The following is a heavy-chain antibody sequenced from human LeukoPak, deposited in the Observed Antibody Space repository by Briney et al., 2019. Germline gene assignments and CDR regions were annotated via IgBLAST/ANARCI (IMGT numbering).Heavy chain of an antibody. CDR1: GYTFTGYY. V-gene: IGHV1-2*02. CDR3: ARDGYSYGSENWFDP. D-gene: IGHD5-18*01. J-gene: IGHJ5*02. CDR2: INPNSGGT. Sequence: GASVKVSCKASGYTFTGYYMHWVRQAPGQGLEWMGWINPNSGGTNYAQKFQGRVTMTGDTSISTAYMELSRLRSDDTAVYYCARDGYSYGSENWFDPWGQGTLVTVSS.